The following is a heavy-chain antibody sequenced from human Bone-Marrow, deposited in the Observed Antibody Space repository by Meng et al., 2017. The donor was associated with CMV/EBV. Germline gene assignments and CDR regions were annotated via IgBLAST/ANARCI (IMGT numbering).Heavy chain of an antibody. J-gene: IGHJ4*02. CDR3: AREVGTTTGPGY. CDR1: GFTFTRYD. V-gene: IGHV3-30-3*01. CDR2: ITYDGVSQ. D-gene: IGHD1-26*01. Sequence: GESLKISCAGSGFTFTRYDIHWVRQAPGRGLEWVAVITYDGVSQHYAESVEGRFSLSRDKTRDTLYLQMNSLRTDDTAVYYCAREVGTTTGPGYWGQGTRVTGSS.